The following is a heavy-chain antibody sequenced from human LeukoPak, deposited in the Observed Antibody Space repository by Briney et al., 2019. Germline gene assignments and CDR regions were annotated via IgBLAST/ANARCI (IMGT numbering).Heavy chain of an antibody. CDR3: ARDLFGAYCGGTCPTPDY. CDR1: GFTFSSYW. Sequence: PGGSLRLSCAASGFTFSSYWMFWARQAPGKGLVWVSRVNSDGTSTNYADSVKGRFTVSRDNAKNTLYQQMNSLRVEDTAVYYCARDLFGAYCGGTCPTPDYWGQGTLVSVSS. V-gene: IGHV3-74*01. CDR2: VNSDGTST. D-gene: IGHD2-21*01. J-gene: IGHJ4*02.